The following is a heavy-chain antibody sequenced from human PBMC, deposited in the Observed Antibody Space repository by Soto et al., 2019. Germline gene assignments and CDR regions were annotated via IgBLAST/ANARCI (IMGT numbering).Heavy chain of an antibody. D-gene: IGHD3-22*01. V-gene: IGHV1-18*01. CDR2: INPSDGNR. CDR1: GGTFSSYA. J-gene: IGHJ4*02. CDR3: ARDRLRGYDSSGFYS. Sequence: GASVKVSCKASGGTFSSYAISWVRQAPGQGLEWMGWINPSDGNRNFAQKFEDRVTMTTATSTNTVFLELRSLKSDDTAIYHCARDRLRGYDSSGFYSWGQGTMVTVSS.